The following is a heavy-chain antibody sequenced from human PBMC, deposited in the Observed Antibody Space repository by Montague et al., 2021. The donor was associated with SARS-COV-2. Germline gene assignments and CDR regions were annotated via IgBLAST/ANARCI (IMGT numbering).Heavy chain of an antibody. J-gene: IGHJ6*02. V-gene: IGHV4-31*11. CDR3: AREKRHYCSSTSCYDNYYYYYGMDV. Sequence: TLSLTCAVYGGSFSGYYWNWIRQHPGKGLEWIGYIYYSGSTYXNPSLKSRVTISVDTSKNQFSLKLSSVTAADTAVYYCAREKRHYCSSTSCYDNYYYYYGMDVWGQGTTVTVSS. CDR2: IYYSGST. D-gene: IGHD2-2*01. CDR1: GGSFSGYY.